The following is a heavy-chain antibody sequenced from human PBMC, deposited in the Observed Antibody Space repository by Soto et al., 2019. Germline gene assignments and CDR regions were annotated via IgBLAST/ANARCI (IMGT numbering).Heavy chain of an antibody. J-gene: IGHJ4*02. D-gene: IGHD3-10*01. V-gene: IGHV1-69*01. CDR3: ARAVSVMTSVFGF. CDR1: GGTFYTYA. CDR2: ITPMIGTT. Sequence: QVHLVQSGAEVKRPGSSVRGSCRASGGTFYTYAFTWVRQAPGQGLEWMGGITPMIGTTKYAKKFHGRVTFSADESASTAYMELSNLRSDATAVYYCARAVSVMTSVFGFWGQGTLITVSS.